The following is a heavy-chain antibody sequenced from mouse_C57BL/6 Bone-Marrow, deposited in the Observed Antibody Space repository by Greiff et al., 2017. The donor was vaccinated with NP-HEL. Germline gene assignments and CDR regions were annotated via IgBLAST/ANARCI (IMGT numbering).Heavy chain of an antibody. CDR3: ARSSTATWYFDY. Sequence: VQLQQSGAELAKPGASVKLSCKASGYTFTSYWMPWVKQRPGQGLEWIGYINPSSGYTKYNQKFQDKATLTADKSSSPAYMQLSSLTYEDSAVYYCARSSTATWYFDYWGQGTTLTVSS. J-gene: IGHJ2*01. V-gene: IGHV1-7*01. CDR2: INPSSGYT. D-gene: IGHD1-2*01. CDR1: GYTFTSYW.